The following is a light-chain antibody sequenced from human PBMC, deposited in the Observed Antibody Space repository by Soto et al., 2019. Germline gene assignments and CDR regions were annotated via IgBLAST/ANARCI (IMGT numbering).Light chain of an antibody. J-gene: IGLJ2*01. Sequence: QSALTQPASVSGSPGQSITISCTGTRSDIGAYNFVSWYQQHPGEVPKLILYDVNVRPSGVSNRFSGSKSGNTASLTISGLQAEHEADCYCTSWTTSTTMIFGGGTKVTVL. V-gene: IGLV2-14*03. CDR2: DVN. CDR1: RSDIGAYNF. CDR3: TSWTTSTTMI.